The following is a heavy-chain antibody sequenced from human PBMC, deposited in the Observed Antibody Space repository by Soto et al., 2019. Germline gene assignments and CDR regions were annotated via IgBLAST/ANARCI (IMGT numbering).Heavy chain of an antibody. Sequence: QVQLVQSGAEVKKPGSPVKVSCKASGGVFRNYAINWGRQAPGQGLEWMGGIIHVFGTADYPQKFQGRVTITADESTPTAYMELTSLKTEGTAVYFCARDRGGSYSFDSWGQGTLVTVAS. CDR2: IIHVFGTA. CDR3: ARDRGGSYSFDS. J-gene: IGHJ5*01. D-gene: IGHD1-26*01. CDR1: GGVFRNYA. V-gene: IGHV1-69*01.